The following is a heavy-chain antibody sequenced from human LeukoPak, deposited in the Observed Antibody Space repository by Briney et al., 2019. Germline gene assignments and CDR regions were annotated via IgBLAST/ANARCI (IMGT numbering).Heavy chain of an antibody. J-gene: IGHJ4*02. CDR2: ISSSSSYI. V-gene: IGHV3-21*01. D-gene: IGHD2-15*01. CDR1: GFTFSSYS. Sequence: PGGSLRLSCAASGFTFSSYSMNWVRQAPGQGLELVSSISSSSSYIYYADSVKGRFTISRDNAKNSLYLQMNSLRAEDTAVYYCARDYIGDIVVVVAANAFDYWGQGTLVTVSS. CDR3: ARDYIGDIVVVVAANAFDY.